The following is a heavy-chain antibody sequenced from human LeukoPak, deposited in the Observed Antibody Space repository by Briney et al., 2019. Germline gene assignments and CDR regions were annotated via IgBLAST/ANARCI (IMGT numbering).Heavy chain of an antibody. V-gene: IGHV4-59*01. J-gene: IGHJ4*02. CDR2: IYYSGST. Sequence: TLSLTCTVSGGSISSYYWSWIRQPPGKGLEWIGYIYYSGSTNYNPSLKSRVTISVDTSKNQFSLKLSSVTAADTAVYYCARGVGGFGEFIDYWGQGTLVTVSS. D-gene: IGHD3-10*01. CDR1: GGSISSYY. CDR3: ARGVGGFGEFIDY.